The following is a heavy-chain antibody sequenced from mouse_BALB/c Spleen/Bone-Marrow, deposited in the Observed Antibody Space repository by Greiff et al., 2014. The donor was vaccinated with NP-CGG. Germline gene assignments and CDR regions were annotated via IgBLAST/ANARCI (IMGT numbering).Heavy chain of an antibody. CDR3: ARYYYGSSYFDY. Sequence: VQLQQSGAELVKPGASVKLSCTASGLNIKDTYMHWVKQRPEQGLEWIGRIDPANGNTKYDPKFQGKATITADTSSNTAYLQLSSLTSEDTAVYYSARYYYGSSYFDYWGQGTTLTVSS. V-gene: IGHV14-3*02. D-gene: IGHD1-1*01. CDR1: GLNIKDTY. J-gene: IGHJ2*01. CDR2: IDPANGNT.